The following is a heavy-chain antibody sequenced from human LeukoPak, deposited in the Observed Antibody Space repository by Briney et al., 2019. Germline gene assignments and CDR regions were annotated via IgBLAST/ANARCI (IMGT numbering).Heavy chain of an antibody. J-gene: IGHJ4*02. D-gene: IGHD3-10*01. CDR1: GFTFSSYA. Sequence: PGGSLRLSCAASGFTFSSYAMSWVRQAPGKGLEWVSGISTSSTYRLYADSVKGRFTISRDNAKSSLYLEMNSLRAEDTAVYYCARDVDGSGSYGFDWWGQGILVTVSS. V-gene: IGHV3-21*01. CDR3: ARDVDGSGSYGFDW. CDR2: ISTSSTYR.